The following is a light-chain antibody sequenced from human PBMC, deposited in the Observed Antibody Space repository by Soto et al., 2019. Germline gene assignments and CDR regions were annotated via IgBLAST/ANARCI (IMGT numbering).Light chain of an antibody. Sequence: QPVLTQSSSASASLGSSVKLTCTLSSGNSSYIIAWHQQQPGKAPRYLMKLEGSGSYNKGSGVPDRFSGSSSGADRYLTISNLQSEDEADYYCETWDSNPHVAFGGGTKLTVL. CDR3: ETWDSNPHVA. CDR2: LEGSGSY. V-gene: IGLV4-60*03. CDR1: SGNSSYI. J-gene: IGLJ2*01.